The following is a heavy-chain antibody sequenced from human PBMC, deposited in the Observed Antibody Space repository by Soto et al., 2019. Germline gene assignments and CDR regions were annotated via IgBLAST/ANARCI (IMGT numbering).Heavy chain of an antibody. D-gene: IGHD1-1*01. CDR1: GGSISSGGYY. J-gene: IGHJ4*02. V-gene: IGHV4-31*03. CDR2: IYYSGST. CDR3: ARWPQLEPRFDY. Sequence: PSETLSLTYTVSGGSISSGGYYWSWIRQHPGKGLEWIGYIYYSGSTYYNPSLKSRVTISVDTSKNQFSLKLSSVTAADTAVYYCARWPQLEPRFDYWGQGTLVTVSS.